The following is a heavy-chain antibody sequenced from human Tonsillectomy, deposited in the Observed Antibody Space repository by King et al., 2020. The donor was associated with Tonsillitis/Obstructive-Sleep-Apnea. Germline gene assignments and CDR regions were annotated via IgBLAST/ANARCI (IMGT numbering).Heavy chain of an antibody. V-gene: IGHV3-49*04. Sequence: VQLVESGGGLVQPGRSLRLSCTASGFTFGDYAMSWVRQAPGKGLEWVGFIRSKAYGGTTEYAASVKGRFTISRDASKSIAYLQMNTLKTEDTAVYYCTRDAYYDFWSGQNYHYYYYMDVWGKGPRSPSP. CDR3: TRDAYYDFWSGQNYHYYYYMDV. J-gene: IGHJ6*03. CDR1: GFTFGDYA. CDR2: IRSKAYGGTT. D-gene: IGHD3-3*01.